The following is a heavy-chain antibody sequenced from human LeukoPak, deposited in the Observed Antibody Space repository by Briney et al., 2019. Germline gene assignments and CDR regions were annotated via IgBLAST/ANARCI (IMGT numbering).Heavy chain of an antibody. CDR1: GFTFSSYG. J-gene: IGHJ3*02. CDR3: AKVAQIFGVVMGAFDI. D-gene: IGHD3-3*01. V-gene: IGHV3-30*02. CDR2: IRYDGSSK. Sequence: PGGSLRLSCAASGFTFSSYGMHWVRQAPGKGLEWVAFIRYDGSSKYYTDSVKGRFTISRDNSKNTLYLQMNSLRAEDTAVYYCAKVAQIFGVVMGAFDIWGQGTMVTVSS.